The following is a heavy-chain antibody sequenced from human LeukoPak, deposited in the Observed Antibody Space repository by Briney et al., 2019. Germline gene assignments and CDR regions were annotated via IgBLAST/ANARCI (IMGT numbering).Heavy chain of an antibody. V-gene: IGHV4-34*01. J-gene: IGHJ4*02. CDR3: ARTYDFWSGYYQARYFDY. CDR1: GGSFSGYY. Sequence: PSETLSLTCAVYGGSFSGYYWSWIRQPPGKGLEWIGEINYSGSTNYNPSLKSRVTISVDTSKNQFSLKLSSVTAADTAVYYCARTYDFWSGYYQARYFDYWGQGTLVTVSS. D-gene: IGHD3-3*01. CDR2: INYSGST.